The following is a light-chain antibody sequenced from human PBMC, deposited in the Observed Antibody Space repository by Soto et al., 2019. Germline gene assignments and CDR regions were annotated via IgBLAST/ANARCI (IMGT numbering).Light chain of an antibody. Sequence: EIVLTQFPGTLSLSPGESATLSCRASQSVSSSYLAWYQQKPGQAPRVLIYGASSRASGIPDRFSGSGSGTDFTLTISRLEPEDVAVYYCQQCGSSPLTVGGGTRVEIK. CDR1: QSVSSSY. V-gene: IGKV3-20*01. CDR3: QQCGSSPLT. J-gene: IGKJ4*01. CDR2: GAS.